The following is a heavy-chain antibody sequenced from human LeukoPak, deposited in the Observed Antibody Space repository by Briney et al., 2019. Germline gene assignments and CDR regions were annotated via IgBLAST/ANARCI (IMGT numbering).Heavy chain of an antibody. D-gene: IGHD5-12*01. CDR1: GFTFSSYA. CDR3: AKDSGLFHSGYGPDY. J-gene: IGHJ4*02. CDR2: ISGSSGST. V-gene: IGHV3-23*01. Sequence: GGSLRLSCAASGFTFSSYAMSWVRQAPGKGLEWVSAISGSSGSTYYADSVKGRFTISRDNSKNTLYLQMNSLRAEDTAVYYCAKDSGLFHSGYGPDYWGQGTLVTVSS.